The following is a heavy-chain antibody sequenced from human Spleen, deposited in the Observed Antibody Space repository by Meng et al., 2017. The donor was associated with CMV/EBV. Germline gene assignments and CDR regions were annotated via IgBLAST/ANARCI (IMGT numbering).Heavy chain of an antibody. CDR2: INHSGST. CDR1: GGSFSGYY. Sequence: GSLRLSCAVYGGSFSGYYWSWIRQPPGKGLEWIGEINHSGSTNYNPSLKSRVTISVDTSKNQFSLKLRSVTAADTAVYYCARGARRGGMDVWGQGTTVTVSS. J-gene: IGHJ6*02. D-gene: IGHD3-16*01. CDR3: ARGARRGGMDV. V-gene: IGHV4-34*01.